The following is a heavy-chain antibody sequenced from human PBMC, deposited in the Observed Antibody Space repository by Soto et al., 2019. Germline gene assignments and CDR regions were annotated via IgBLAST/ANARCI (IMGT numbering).Heavy chain of an antibody. V-gene: IGHV4-59*08. CDR3: ARYSSRNPFDY. CDR1: GGSISSYY. J-gene: IGHJ4*02. Sequence: ETLSLTCTVSGGSISSYYWSWIRQPPGKGLEWIGYIYYSGSTNYNPSLKSRVTISVDTSKNQFSLKLSSVTAADTAVYYCARYSSRNPFDYWGQGTLVTVSS. CDR2: IYYSGST. D-gene: IGHD6-13*01.